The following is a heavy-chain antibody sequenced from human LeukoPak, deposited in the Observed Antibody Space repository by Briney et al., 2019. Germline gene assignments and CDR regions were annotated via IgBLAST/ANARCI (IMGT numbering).Heavy chain of an antibody. CDR3: ARLAVSAKAVDY. CDR1: GGSISSYY. D-gene: IGHD6-19*01. CDR2: IYYSGST. V-gene: IGHV4-59*01. J-gene: IGHJ4*02. Sequence: SETLSLTCTVSGGSISSYYWSWIRQPPGKGLEWIGYIYYSGSTNYNPSLKSRVTISVDTSRNQFSLKLSSVTAADTAVYCCARLAVSAKAVDYWGQGTLVTVSS.